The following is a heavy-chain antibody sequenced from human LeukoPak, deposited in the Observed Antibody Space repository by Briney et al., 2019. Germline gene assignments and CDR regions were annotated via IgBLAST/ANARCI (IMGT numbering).Heavy chain of an antibody. CDR2: IYYSGNT. CDR3: ARDPHYGDYPDY. Sequence: SETLSLTCTVSGGSISSYYWSWIRQPPGKGLEWIGYIYYSGNTNYNPSLKSRVTISVDTSKNQFSLKLSSVTAADTAVYYCARDPHYGDYPDYWGQGTLVTVSS. D-gene: IGHD4-17*01. V-gene: IGHV4-59*01. J-gene: IGHJ4*02. CDR1: GGSISSYY.